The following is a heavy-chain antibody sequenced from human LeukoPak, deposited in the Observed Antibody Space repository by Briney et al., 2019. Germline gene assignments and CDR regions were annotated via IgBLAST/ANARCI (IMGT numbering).Heavy chain of an antibody. CDR3: ARVWFGELYFDY. Sequence: HSGGSLRLSCAAAGFTSSSYEMNWVRQAPGKGLEWVSYISSSGSTIYYADSVKGRFTISRDNAKNSLYLQMNSLRAEDTAVYYCARVWFGELYFDYWGQGTLVTVSS. CDR2: ISSSGSTI. J-gene: IGHJ4*02. V-gene: IGHV3-48*03. CDR1: GFTSSSYE. D-gene: IGHD3-10*01.